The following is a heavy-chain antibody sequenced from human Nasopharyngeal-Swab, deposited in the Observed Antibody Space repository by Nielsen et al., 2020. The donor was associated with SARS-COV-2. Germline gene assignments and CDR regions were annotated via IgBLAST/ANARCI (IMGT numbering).Heavy chain of an antibody. CDR1: GFTFSSYA. V-gene: IGHV3-30-3*01. Sequence: SLKISCAASGFTFSSYAMHWVRQAPGKGLEWVAVISYDGSNKYYADSVKGRFTISRDNSKNTLYLQMNSLRAEGTAVYYCARVLEVPPSDYYYYYMDVWGKGTTVTVSS. D-gene: IGHD1-1*01. J-gene: IGHJ6*03. CDR3: ARVLEVPPSDYYYYYMDV. CDR2: ISYDGSNK.